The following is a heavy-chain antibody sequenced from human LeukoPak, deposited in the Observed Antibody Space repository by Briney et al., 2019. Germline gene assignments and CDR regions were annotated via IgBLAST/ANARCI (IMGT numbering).Heavy chain of an antibody. V-gene: IGHV4-59*01. D-gene: IGHD4-11*01. Sequence: SETLSLTCTVSGGSISSYYWSWIRQPPGKGLEWIGYIYYSGSTNYNPSLKSRVTISVDTSKNQFSLKLSSVTAADTAVYYCARVSDYSSYYYYMDVWGKGTTVTVSS. J-gene: IGHJ6*03. CDR3: ARVSDYSSYYYYMDV. CDR2: IYYSGST. CDR1: GGSISSYY.